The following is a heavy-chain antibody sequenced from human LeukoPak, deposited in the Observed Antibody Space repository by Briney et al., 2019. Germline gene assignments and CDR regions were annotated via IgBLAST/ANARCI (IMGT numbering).Heavy chain of an antibody. CDR3: ARVSSGIWWNFDY. CDR2: ISSSSSTI. Sequence: GGSLRLSCAASEFTFSTYSMNWVRQAPGKGLEWVSYISSSSSTIYYADSVKGRFTISRDNAKNSLYLQMNSLRAEDTAVYYCARVSSGIWWNFDYWGQGTLVTVSS. V-gene: IGHV3-48*01. J-gene: IGHJ4*02. D-gene: IGHD3-10*01. CDR1: EFTFSTYS.